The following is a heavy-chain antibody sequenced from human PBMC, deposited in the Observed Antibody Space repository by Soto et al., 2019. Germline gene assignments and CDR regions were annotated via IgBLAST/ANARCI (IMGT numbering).Heavy chain of an antibody. CDR2: VKQDGSEK. J-gene: IGHJ3*02. CDR1: GFTFSMYW. CDR3: ARQLGVRGSNKDPFDI. Sequence: EVLLVECGGCLVQARGSRRLSCVASGFTFSMYWMSWVRKAPGMGLERVANVKQDGSEKYYVDSVKGRLSNSREYGKNSLYLQIHRLRDEDTGVYYCARQLGVRGSNKDPFDIWGQGTMVTVSS. D-gene: IGHD3-10*01. V-gene: IGHV3-7*01.